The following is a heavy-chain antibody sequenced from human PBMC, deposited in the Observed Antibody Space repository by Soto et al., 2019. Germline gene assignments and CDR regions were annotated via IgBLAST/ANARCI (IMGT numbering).Heavy chain of an antibody. V-gene: IGHV1-69*13. CDR2: IIPIFGTA. D-gene: IGHD6-13*01. CDR1: GGTFSSYA. J-gene: IGHJ4*02. CDR3: ARDPSSSWFPYYFDY. Sequence: SVKVSCKASGGTFSSYAISWVRRAPGQGLEWMGGIIPIFGTANYAQKFQGRVTITADESTSTAYMELGSLRSEGTAVYYCARDPSSSWFPYYFDYWGQGTLVTVSS.